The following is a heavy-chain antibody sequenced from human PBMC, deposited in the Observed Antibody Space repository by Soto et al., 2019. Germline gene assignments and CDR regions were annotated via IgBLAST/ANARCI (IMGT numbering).Heavy chain of an antibody. CDR3: AKDIYYYDSSGYALYGMDV. J-gene: IGHJ6*02. CDR1: GFTFSSYG. CDR2: ISYDGSNK. Sequence: PWGSLRLSCAASGFTFSSYGMHWVRQAPGKGLEWVAVISYDGSNKYYADSVKGRFTISRDNSKNTLYLQMNSLRAEDTAVYYCAKDIYYYDSSGYALYGMDVWGQGTTVTVSS. V-gene: IGHV3-30*18. D-gene: IGHD3-22*01.